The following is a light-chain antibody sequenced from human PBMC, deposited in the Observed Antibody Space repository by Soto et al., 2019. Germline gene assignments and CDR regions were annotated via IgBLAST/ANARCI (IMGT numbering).Light chain of an antibody. CDR1: QRVGSN. Sequence: EIGRTQSPVTLSVSPGESATLSARARQRVGSNLAWYQQRPGQAPRLLIYGASTRATGIPVRFSGSGSGTEFTLTISGLQSEDFGVYLCQQYNNRPPITFGQGTRLEIK. CDR3: QQYNNRPPIT. J-gene: IGKJ5*01. V-gene: IGKV3D-15*01. CDR2: GAS.